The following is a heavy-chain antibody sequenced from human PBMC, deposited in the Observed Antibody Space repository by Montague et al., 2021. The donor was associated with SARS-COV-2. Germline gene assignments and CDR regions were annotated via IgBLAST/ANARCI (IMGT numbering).Heavy chain of an antibody. V-gene: IGHV4-34*01. J-gene: IGHJ4*02. CDR2: INHRGST. Sequence: SETLSLTCAVYGGTFSAHSWSWVRQSPGKGLEWIGEINHRGSTTYMSSLKSRVNMSVDTSKNQFSLKLSSVTAADTAIYYCARGGLAGGNYDIWSFSYTSPLDYWGQGTLVTVSS. CDR1: GGTFSAHS. CDR3: ARGGLAGGNYDIWSFSYTSPLDY. D-gene: IGHD3-3*01.